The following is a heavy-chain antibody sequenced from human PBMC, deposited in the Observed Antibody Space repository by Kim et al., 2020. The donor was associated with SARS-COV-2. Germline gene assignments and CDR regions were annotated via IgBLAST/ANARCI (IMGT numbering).Heavy chain of an antibody. Sequence: SETLSLTCTVSDGSISGSNYYLAWIRQPPGEGLEWIGTFHHKSVTTNFNPSLKSRVTVSVDTSKNNFFLRLTSVTAADTAVYYCARHLRPHGMAVWGQGTTVTVSS. CDR1: DGSISGSNYY. CDR2: FHHKSVTT. J-gene: IGHJ6*02. V-gene: IGHV4-39*01. CDR3: ARHLRPHGMAV.